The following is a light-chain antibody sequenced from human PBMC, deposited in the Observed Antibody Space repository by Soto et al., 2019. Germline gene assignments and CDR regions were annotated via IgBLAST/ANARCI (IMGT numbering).Light chain of an antibody. V-gene: IGLV8-61*01. J-gene: IGLJ3*02. CDR1: SGSVSTDYH. Sequence: QTVVTQEPSFSVSPGGTVTLTCGLTSGSVSTDYHPSWYQQTPGQAPRRLIYNTNTRSSGVPDRFSGSILGNKAALTIAGAQADDECDYYCILYMPSDVWVFGGGTKLTVX. CDR2: NTN. CDR3: ILYMPSDVWV.